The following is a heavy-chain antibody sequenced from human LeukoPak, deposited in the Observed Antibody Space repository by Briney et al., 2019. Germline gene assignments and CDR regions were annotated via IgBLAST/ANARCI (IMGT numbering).Heavy chain of an antibody. D-gene: IGHD1-14*01. CDR2: ISSGSSTI. CDR1: GFTFSTYA. CDR3: ARAPTIGTTAISDY. Sequence: GGSLRLSCAASGFTFSTYAINWVRQAPGKGPEWVSYISSGSSTIYYADSVKGRFTISRDNTKNSLYLQMNSLRAEDTAVYYCARAPTIGTTAISDYWGQGSLVTVAS. J-gene: IGHJ4*02. V-gene: IGHV3-48*04.